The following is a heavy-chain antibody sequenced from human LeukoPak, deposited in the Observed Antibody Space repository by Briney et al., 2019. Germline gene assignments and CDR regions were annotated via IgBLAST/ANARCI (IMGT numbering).Heavy chain of an antibody. V-gene: IGHV3-48*03. Sequence: GGSLRLSCAASGFTFSSYEMNWVRQAPGKGLEWVSYISSSGSTIYYADSVKGRFTISRDNAKNSLYLQMNSLGAEDTAVYYCARERASGSYGYLDEAFDIWGQGTMVTVSS. CDR1: GFTFSSYE. CDR3: ARERASGSYGYLDEAFDI. CDR2: ISSSGSTI. J-gene: IGHJ3*02. D-gene: IGHD5-18*01.